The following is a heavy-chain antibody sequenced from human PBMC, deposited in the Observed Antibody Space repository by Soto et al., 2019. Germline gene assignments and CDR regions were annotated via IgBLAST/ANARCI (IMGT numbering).Heavy chain of an antibody. D-gene: IGHD3-3*01. V-gene: IGHV4-39*01. CDR1: GCSISSSSYY. Sequence: TXETLSLTCTVSGCSISSSSYYWGWIRQPPGKGLEWIGSIYYSGSTYYNPSLKSRVTISVDTSKNQFSLKLSSVTAADTAVYYCARDLYDFWSGYYYYYGMDVWGQGTTVTVSS. CDR2: IYYSGST. CDR3: ARDLYDFWSGYYYYYGMDV. J-gene: IGHJ6*02.